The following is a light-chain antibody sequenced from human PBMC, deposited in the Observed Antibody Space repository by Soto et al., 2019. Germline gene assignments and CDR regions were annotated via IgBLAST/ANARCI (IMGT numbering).Light chain of an antibody. Sequence: DIQMTQSPSSVSASVGDRITITCRASQDISVWLAWYQQKAGKAPNLLIYKASRLESGVPSRFSGSGSETEFTLTISGLQPGDSATYYCQQYNSYSPTFGQGTKVDIK. J-gene: IGKJ1*01. V-gene: IGKV1-5*03. CDR1: QDISVW. CDR2: KAS. CDR3: QQYNSYSPT.